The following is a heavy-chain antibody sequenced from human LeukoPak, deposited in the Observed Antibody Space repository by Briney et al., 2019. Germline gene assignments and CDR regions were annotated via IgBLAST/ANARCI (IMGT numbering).Heavy chain of an antibody. V-gene: IGHV4-4*09. CDR1: GSSISSYY. J-gene: IGHJ6*03. CDR3: ARLHCGGDCYSWYYYYMDV. D-gene: IGHD2-21*02. Sequence: SETLSLTCTVSGSSISSYYWSWIPQPPGKGLEWIGYIYTSGSTNYNPSLKSRVTISVDTSKNQFSLKLSSVTAADTAVYYCARLHCGGDCYSWYYYYMDVWGKGTTVTVSS. CDR2: IYTSGST.